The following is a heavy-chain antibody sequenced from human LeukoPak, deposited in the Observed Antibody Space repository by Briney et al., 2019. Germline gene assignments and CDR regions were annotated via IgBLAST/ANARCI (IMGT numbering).Heavy chain of an antibody. Sequence: GGSLRLSCAASGFTFSRHSMNWVRQAPGKGLEWVSSSSTSSSYIYYADSVKGRFTISRDNAKNSLYLQMNSLRAEDTAEYYCARDPENVSGSHSHFDLWGRGTLVTVSS. CDR1: GFTFSRHS. D-gene: IGHD1-26*01. V-gene: IGHV3-21*01. J-gene: IGHJ2*01. CDR3: ARDPENVSGSHSHFDL. CDR2: SSTSSSYI.